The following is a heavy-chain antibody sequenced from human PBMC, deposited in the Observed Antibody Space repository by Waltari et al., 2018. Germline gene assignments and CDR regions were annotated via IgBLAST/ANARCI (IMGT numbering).Heavy chain of an antibody. CDR2: INHSGST. CDR3: ARITTVTTSAFDI. D-gene: IGHD4-17*01. CDR1: GGSFSGYY. J-gene: IGHJ3*02. V-gene: IGHV4-34*01. Sequence: QVQLQQWGAGLLKPLETLSLTCAVYGGSFSGYYWSWIRQPPGKGLEWIGEINHSGSTNYNPSLKSRVTISVDTSKNQFSLRLSSVTAADTAVYYCARITTVTTSAFDIWGQGTMVTVSS.